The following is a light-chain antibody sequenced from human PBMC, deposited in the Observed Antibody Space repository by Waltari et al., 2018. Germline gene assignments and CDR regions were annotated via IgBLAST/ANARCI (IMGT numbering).Light chain of an antibody. J-gene: IGLJ2*01. V-gene: IGLV2-11*01. Sequence: QSALTQPRSVSGSPGQSVTISCTGTSSDFCCYNYFSWYQHPPGKAPKLLIFDVIKRPSGVPDRFAGSKSGNTASLTISGLQAEDEADYYCCSYAGSYTVVFGGGTRLTVL. CDR1: SSDFCCYNY. CDR2: DVI. CDR3: CSYAGSYTVV.